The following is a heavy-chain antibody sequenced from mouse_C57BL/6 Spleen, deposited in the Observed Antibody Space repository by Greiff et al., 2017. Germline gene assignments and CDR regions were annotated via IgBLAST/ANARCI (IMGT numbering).Heavy chain of an antibody. D-gene: IGHD1-1*01. Sequence: VQLQQSGAELVRPGASVKLSCTASGFNIKDDYMHWVKQRPEQGLEWIGWIDPENGDTEYASKFQGKATITADTSSNTAYLQLSSLTSEDTAVYYCTTRRGSRDYWGQGTTLTVSS. CDR3: TTRRGSRDY. J-gene: IGHJ2*01. CDR1: GFNIKDDY. V-gene: IGHV14-4*01. CDR2: IDPENGDT.